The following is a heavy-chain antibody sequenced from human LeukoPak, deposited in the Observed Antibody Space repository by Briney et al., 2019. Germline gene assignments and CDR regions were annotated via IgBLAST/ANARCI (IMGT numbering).Heavy chain of an antibody. CDR1: GFTFSSYA. D-gene: IGHD3-9*01. V-gene: IGHV3-23*01. Sequence: GGSLRLSCAASGFTFSSYAMSWVRQAPGKELEWVSAISGSGGSTYYADSVKGRFTISRDNSKNTLYLQMNSLRAEDTAVYYCAKDLPPDYDILSGYYNCWGQGTLVTVSS. CDR3: AKDLPPDYDILSGYYNC. CDR2: ISGSGGST. J-gene: IGHJ4*02.